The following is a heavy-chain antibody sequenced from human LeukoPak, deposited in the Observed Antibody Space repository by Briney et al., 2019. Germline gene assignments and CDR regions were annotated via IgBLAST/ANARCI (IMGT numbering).Heavy chain of an antibody. D-gene: IGHD2-2*01. V-gene: IGHV3-53*01. CDR2: IYSGGST. CDR1: GFTFSTYS. J-gene: IGHJ4*02. Sequence: GGSLRLSCEASGFTFSTYSMNWVRQAPGKGLEWVSVIYSGGSTYYADSVKGRFTISRDNSKNTLYLQMNSLRAEDTAVYYCARDLGYCSSTSCSSEGYWGQGTLVTVSS. CDR3: ARDLGYCSSTSCSSEGY.